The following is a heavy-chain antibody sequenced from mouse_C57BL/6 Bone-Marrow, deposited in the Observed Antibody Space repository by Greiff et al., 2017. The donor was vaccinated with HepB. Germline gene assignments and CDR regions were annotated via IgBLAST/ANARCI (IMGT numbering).Heavy chain of an antibody. V-gene: IGHV5-4*01. J-gene: IGHJ4*01. Sequence: EVKVEESGGGLVKPGGSLKLSCAASGFTFSSYAMSWVRQTPEKRLEWVATISDGGSYTYYPDNVKGRITISRDNAKNNLYLQMSHLKSEDTAMYYCARDYYYGSTYYYAMDYWGQGTSVPVSS. D-gene: IGHD1-1*01. CDR2: ISDGGSYT. CDR1: GFTFSSYA. CDR3: ARDYYYGSTYYYAMDY.